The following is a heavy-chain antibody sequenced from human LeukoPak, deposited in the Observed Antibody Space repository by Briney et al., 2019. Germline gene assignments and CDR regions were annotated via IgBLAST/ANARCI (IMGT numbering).Heavy chain of an antibody. J-gene: IGHJ4*02. Sequence: PGGSLRLSCAASGFTFSNAWMSWVRQAPGKGLEWVGRIKSKTDGGTTDYAAPVKGRFTISRDDSKNTLYLQMNSLKTEDTAVYYCTTDLFSYRSPFDYWGQGTLVTVSS. V-gene: IGHV3-15*01. CDR2: IKSKTDGGTT. D-gene: IGHD3-9*01. CDR3: TTDLFSYRSPFDY. CDR1: GFTFSNAW.